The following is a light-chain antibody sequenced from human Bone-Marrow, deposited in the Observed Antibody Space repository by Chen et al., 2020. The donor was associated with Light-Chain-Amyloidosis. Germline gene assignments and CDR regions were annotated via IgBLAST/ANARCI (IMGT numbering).Light chain of an antibody. J-gene: IGKJ4*01. CDR1: QFISSY. Sequence: DIQMTQSPSSLSAFVGDRVTITCRPSQFISSYLSWYQQRPGKAPKLLIFCASSLPSGVPSRFSGSGSGTDFTLTISSLEPEDFAIYYCQQSYTSPYTFGGGTKVEI. V-gene: IGKV1-39*01. CDR2: CAS. CDR3: QQSYTSPYT.